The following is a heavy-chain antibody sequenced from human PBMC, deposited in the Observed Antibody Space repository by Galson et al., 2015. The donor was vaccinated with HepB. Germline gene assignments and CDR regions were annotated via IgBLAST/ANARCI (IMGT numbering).Heavy chain of an antibody. CDR1: GDSVSSHSAA. V-gene: IGHV6-1*01. CDR2: TFYRSMWKN. J-gene: IGHJ4*02. CDR3: TRDLSMRVDY. D-gene: IGHD2/OR15-2a*01. Sequence: CAISGDSVSSHSAAWNWIRQSPSRGLEWLGRTFYRSMWKNDYARFVSGRIPINPDTSENQFSLQLNSVTPEDTAVYYCTRDLSMRVDYWGQVTMVTVSS.